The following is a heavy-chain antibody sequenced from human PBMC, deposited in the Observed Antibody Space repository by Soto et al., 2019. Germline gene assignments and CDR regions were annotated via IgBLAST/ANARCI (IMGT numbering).Heavy chain of an antibody. CDR3: ARDSVGQWLVLGGMDV. V-gene: IGHV3-21*01. J-gene: IGHJ6*02. Sequence: GGSLRLSCAASGFTFSSYSMNWVRQAPGKGLEWVSSISSSSSYIYYADSVKGRFTISRDNAKNSLYLQMNSLRAEDTAVYYCARDSVGQWLVLGGMDVWGQGTTVTVSS. CDR1: GFTFSSYS. CDR2: ISSSSSYI. D-gene: IGHD6-19*01.